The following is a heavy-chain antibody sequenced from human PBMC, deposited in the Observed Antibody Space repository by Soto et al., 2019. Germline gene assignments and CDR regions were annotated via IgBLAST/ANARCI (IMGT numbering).Heavy chain of an antibody. D-gene: IGHD5-18*01. J-gene: IGHJ4*02. Sequence: GGSLGLACAASGFTFSSYAMSWVRQAPGKGLEWVSAISGSGGSTYYADSVKGRFTISRDNSKNTLYLQMNSLRAEDTAVYYCAKPALTIQLWYIDYWGQGTLVTVSS. CDR3: AKPALTIQLWYIDY. CDR1: GFTFSSYA. V-gene: IGHV3-23*01. CDR2: ISGSGGST.